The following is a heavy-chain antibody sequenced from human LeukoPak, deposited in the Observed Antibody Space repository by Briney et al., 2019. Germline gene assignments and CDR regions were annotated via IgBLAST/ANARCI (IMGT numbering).Heavy chain of an antibody. Sequence: PGGSLRLSCAASGFTFSSTGMHWVRQAPGKGLEWVAFIRFDATSEYYAGSVRGRFTISRDISSNTLSLQMNSLGTEDTAMYYCAKAGPEWSALDYWGQGTLVTVSS. CDR1: GFTFSSTG. V-gene: IGHV3-30*02. D-gene: IGHD3-3*01. J-gene: IGHJ4*02. CDR2: IRFDATSE. CDR3: AKAGPEWSALDY.